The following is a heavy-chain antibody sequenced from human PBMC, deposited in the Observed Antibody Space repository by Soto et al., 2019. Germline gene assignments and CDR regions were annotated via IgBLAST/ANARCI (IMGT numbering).Heavy chain of an antibody. CDR2: ITWNSGTI. J-gene: IGHJ3*02. V-gene: IGHV3-9*01. CDR3: AKDRRPIAVAGAIDT. CDR1: GFSFEEYA. D-gene: IGHD6-19*01. Sequence: EMQLVESGGGLVQPGRSLRLSCEGSGFSFEEYAMHWVRQSPGKGLEWVSGITWNSGTIAYADTVKGRFTLSRDNSENSLHLQMNNLRPEDTALYYCAKDRRPIAVAGAIDTWGQGTMVVVSS.